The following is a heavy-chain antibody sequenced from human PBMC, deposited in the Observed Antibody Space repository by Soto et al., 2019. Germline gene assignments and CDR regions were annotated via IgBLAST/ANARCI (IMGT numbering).Heavy chain of an antibody. CDR3: AREGSGSYFNWFDP. J-gene: IGHJ5*02. D-gene: IGHD3-10*01. V-gene: IGHV4-59*01. CDR1: GDSISNSY. CDR2: IYNSGST. Sequence: SEPLSLTCTVSGDSISNSYWNLLRQPPGKGLEWIGYIYNSGSTNYNPSLKSRVTISVDTSKNQFSLKLNSVTAADTAVYYCAREGSGSYFNWFDPWGQGTLVTVS.